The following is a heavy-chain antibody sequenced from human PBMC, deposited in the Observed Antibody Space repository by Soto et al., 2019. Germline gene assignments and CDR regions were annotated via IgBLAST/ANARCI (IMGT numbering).Heavy chain of an antibody. Sequence: QVQLVESGGGLVKPGGSLRLSSAASGFTFSDYYMSWIREAPGKGLEWVSYISSSSSYTNYADSVKGRFTISRDNAKNSLYLQMNSLRAEDTAVYYCARAQLWAPLDYWGQGTLVTVSS. D-gene: IGHD5-18*01. CDR2: ISSSSSYT. J-gene: IGHJ4*02. CDR1: GFTFSDYY. CDR3: ARAQLWAPLDY. V-gene: IGHV3-11*06.